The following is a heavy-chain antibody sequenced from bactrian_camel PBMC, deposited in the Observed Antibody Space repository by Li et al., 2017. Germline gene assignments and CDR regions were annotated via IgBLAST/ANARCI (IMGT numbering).Heavy chain of an antibody. CDR1: GFTFGEAD. Sequence: HVQLVESGGGSVQAGGSLRLSCLASGFTFGEADMGWYRQAPGKGGCELVSRFDVDRGASYADSVKGRFIVSQDNAKITTYMQLNSLEPEDTAVYYCAAHRRALALTWWSSDTLWGQGTQVTVS. CDR3: AAHRRALALTWWSSDTL. J-gene: IGHJ4*01. D-gene: IGHD7*01. CDR2: FDVDRGA. V-gene: IGHV3S9*01.